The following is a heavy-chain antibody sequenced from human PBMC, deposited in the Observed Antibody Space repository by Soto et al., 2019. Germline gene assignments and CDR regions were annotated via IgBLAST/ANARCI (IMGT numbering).Heavy chain of an antibody. D-gene: IGHD6-19*01. CDR2: IYYSGST. J-gene: IGHJ5*02. CDR3: ASPRYSSGWYGWFDP. V-gene: IGHV4-59*01. Sequence: SETLSLTCTVSGGSISSSYWSWIRQPPGKGLEWIGYIYYSGSTNYNPSLKSRVTISVDTSKNQFSLKLSSVTAADTAVYYCASPRYSSGWYGWFDPWGQGTLVTVSS. CDR1: GGSISSSY.